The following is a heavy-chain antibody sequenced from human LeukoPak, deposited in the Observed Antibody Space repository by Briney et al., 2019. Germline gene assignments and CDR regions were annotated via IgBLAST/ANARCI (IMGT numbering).Heavy chain of an antibody. CDR2: IYSDNT. CDR1: GFTVSSNS. V-gene: IGHV3-66*03. Sequence: GGSLRLSCTVSGFTVSSNSMSWVRQAPGKGLEWVSFIYSDNTHYSDSVKGRFTISRDNSKNMLYLQMNSLRAEDTAVYYCAKHGAETDLDYWGQGTLVTVSS. CDR3: AKHGAETDLDY. J-gene: IGHJ4*02. D-gene: IGHD1-26*01.